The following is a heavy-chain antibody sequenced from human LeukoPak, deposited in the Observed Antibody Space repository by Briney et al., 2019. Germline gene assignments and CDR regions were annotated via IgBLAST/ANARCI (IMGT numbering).Heavy chain of an antibody. J-gene: IGHJ3*02. CDR3: ARLGGSGDTFDI. CDR2: IYYSGST. CDR1: GGSISSGDYY. Sequence: SQTLSLTCTVSGGSISSGDYYWSWIRQPPGKGLEWIGYIYYSGSTYYNPSLKSRVTISVDTSKNQFSLKLSSVTAADTAVYYCARLGGSGDTFDIWDQGTMVTVSS. V-gene: IGHV4-30-4*08. D-gene: IGHD3-10*01.